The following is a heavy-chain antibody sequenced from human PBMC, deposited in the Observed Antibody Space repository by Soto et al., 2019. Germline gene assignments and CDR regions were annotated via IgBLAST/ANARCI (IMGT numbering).Heavy chain of an antibody. Sequence: PGGSLRLSCAASGLPSSTYAMSWVRQAPGKGLEWVSGISGSGGSTYYADSVKGRFTISRDNSKNMLYLQMNSLRAEDTAVYYCAKRLTTVTTVFDYWGQGTLVTVSS. CDR1: GLPSSTYA. V-gene: IGHV3-23*01. D-gene: IGHD4-17*01. J-gene: IGHJ4*02. CDR2: ISGSGGST. CDR3: AKRLTTVTTVFDY.